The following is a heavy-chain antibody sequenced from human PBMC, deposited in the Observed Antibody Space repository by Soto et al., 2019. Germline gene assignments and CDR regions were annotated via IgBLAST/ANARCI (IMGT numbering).Heavy chain of an antibody. V-gene: IGHV3-48*02. J-gene: IGHJ5*02. D-gene: IGHD3-3*01. CDR1: GFTFSSYS. Sequence: GGSLRLSCAASGFTFSSYSMNWVRQAPGKGLEWVSYISSSSSTIYYADSVKGRFTISRDNAKNSLYLQMNSLRDEDTAVYYCARGPYYDFWSGYRKQGNWFDPWGQGTLVTVSS. CDR3: ARGPYYDFWSGYRKQGNWFDP. CDR2: ISSSSSTI.